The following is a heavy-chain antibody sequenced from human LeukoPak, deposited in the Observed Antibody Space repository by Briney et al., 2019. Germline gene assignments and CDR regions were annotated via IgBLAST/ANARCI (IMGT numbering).Heavy chain of an antibody. CDR1: GYSFNSQG. J-gene: IGHJ3*02. V-gene: IGHV7-4-1*02. CDR3: AREILRFDI. CDR2: INTDCGKP. Sequence: ASVKVSCKASGYSFNSQGMNWVRQAPGQGLEWMGWINTDCGKPTYAQGFTGRFVFSLDSSFSTAYLQISNLLPEDTAKYYCAREILRFDIWGQGTMDTVSS.